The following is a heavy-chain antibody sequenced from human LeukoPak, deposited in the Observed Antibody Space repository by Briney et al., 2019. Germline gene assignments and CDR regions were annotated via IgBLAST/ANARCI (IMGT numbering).Heavy chain of an antibody. Sequence: GGSLRLSYVASGFTFSSYWMSWVRQAPGKGLEWVANIKQDGSEKYYVDSVKGRFTISRDNAKNSLYLQMNSLRAEDTAVYYCARFWSRAPNWFDPWGQGTLVTVSS. D-gene: IGHD3-3*01. J-gene: IGHJ5*02. CDR1: GFTFSSYW. CDR2: IKQDGSEK. CDR3: ARFWSRAPNWFDP. V-gene: IGHV3-7*01.